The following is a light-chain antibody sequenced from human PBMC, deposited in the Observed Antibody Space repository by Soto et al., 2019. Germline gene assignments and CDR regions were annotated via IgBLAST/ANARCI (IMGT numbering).Light chain of an antibody. J-gene: IGKJ5*01. CDR1: QFVSSF. CDR2: TAS. CDR3: QQHGQWPIT. Sequence: DIQMTQSPSTLSASVGDRVTITCRASQFVSSFLGCYQQKPGKVPKLLIYTASNLEGGVPSRFSGSGSGTDFTLTISSLEPEDFATYYCQQHGQWPITFGQGTRLEIK. V-gene: IGKV1-5*03.